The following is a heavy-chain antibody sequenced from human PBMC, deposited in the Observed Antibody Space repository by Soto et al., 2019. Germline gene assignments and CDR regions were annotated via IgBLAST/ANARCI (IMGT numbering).Heavy chain of an antibody. J-gene: IGHJ2*01. CDR1: GGTFSSYT. D-gene: IGHD5-12*01. Sequence: QVQLVQSGAEVKKPGSSVTVSCKASGGTFSSYTISWVRQAPGQGLEWMGGIIHIFGTENYAQKFQGRVTITADESTSTAYMEWSSLRSEDTAVYYCARGNHRWLQLWYFDLWGRGTLVTVSS. CDR2: IIHIFGTE. CDR3: ARGNHRWLQLWYFDL. V-gene: IGHV1-69*12.